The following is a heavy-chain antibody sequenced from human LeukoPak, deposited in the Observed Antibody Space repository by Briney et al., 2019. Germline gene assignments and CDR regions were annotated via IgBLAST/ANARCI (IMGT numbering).Heavy chain of an antibody. J-gene: IGHJ4*02. CDR1: GYPFYTYG. Sequence: GASVKVSCKASGYPFYTYGISWVRQAPGQGLEWMGWISVYNGNTNYAQKLQGRLTLTTDTSTRTAYMDLRSLRSDDTAIYYCARVAGRSRFGELVYWGQGTLVTVSS. CDR2: ISVYNGNT. CDR3: ARVAGRSRFGELVY. D-gene: IGHD3-10*01. V-gene: IGHV1-18*01.